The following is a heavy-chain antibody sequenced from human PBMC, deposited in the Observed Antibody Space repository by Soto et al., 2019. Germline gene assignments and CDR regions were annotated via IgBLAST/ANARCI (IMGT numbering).Heavy chain of an antibody. CDR1: GFTFSSYA. CDR3: AREPGDYFEYFEY. J-gene: IGHJ1*01. CDR2: ISSNGGST. D-gene: IGHD4-17*01. Sequence: GGSLRLSCAASGFTFSSYAMHWVRQAPGKGLEYVSAISSNGGSTYYADSVKGRFTISRDNSKNTLYLQMGSLRAEDMAVYYCAREPGDYFEYFEYWGQGTLVTVSS. V-gene: IGHV3-64*02.